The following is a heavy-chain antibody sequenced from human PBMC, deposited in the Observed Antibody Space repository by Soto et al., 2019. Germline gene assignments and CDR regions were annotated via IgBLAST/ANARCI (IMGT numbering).Heavy chain of an antibody. CDR3: ARGLQSNGAYFDY. V-gene: IGHV3-33*01. Sequence: PGGSLRLSCAASGFTFSSYGMHWVRQAPGKGLEWVAVIWYDGSNKYYADSVKGRFTISRDNSKNTLYLQMNSLRAEDTAVYYCARGLQSNGAYFDYWGQGTLVTVSS. CDR2: IWYDGSNK. J-gene: IGHJ4*02. CDR1: GFTFSSYG. D-gene: IGHD2-8*01.